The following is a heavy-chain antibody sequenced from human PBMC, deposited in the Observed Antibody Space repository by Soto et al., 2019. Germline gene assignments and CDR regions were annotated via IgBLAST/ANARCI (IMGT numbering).Heavy chain of an antibody. J-gene: IGHJ4*02. CDR3: SFGSSFDY. CDR2: ISHSGRT. CDR1: GASLRSGTYY. Sequence: QVQLQESGPGLVRPSGTLSLICTVSGASLRSGTYYWSWVRQPPGKGLEWIGYISHSGRTNYDPSLKSRLTMSVDTSQNQFSLQLNSVTAADTAVYYCSFGSSFDYWGQGTLVTVSS. V-gene: IGHV4-61*01. D-gene: IGHD3-16*01.